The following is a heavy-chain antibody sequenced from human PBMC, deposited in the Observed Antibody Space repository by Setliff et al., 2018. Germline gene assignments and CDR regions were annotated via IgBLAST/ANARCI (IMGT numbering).Heavy chain of an antibody. CDR3: ARGPRYSGSYYVNY. CDR2: INHSGST. D-gene: IGHD1-26*01. Sequence: SETLSLTCAVYGGPFSGYHWSWSRQPPGKGLEWIGEINHSGSTNYNPSLKSRVTIPVDTSKNQFSLKLSSVTAADTAVYYCARGPRYSGSYYVNYWGQGTLVTVSS. V-gene: IGHV4-34*01. J-gene: IGHJ4*02. CDR1: GGPFSGYH.